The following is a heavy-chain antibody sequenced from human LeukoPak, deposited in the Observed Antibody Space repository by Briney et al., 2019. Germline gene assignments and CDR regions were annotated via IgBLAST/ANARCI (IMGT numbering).Heavy chain of an antibody. V-gene: IGHV4-34*01. J-gene: IGHJ4*02. CDR3: ARDGLKKKFDY. Sequence: SETLSLTCAVYGGSFSGYYWSWIRQPPGKGLEWIGEINHSGNTNYNPSLKSRVTISKDTSKNQFSLKLSSVTAADTAVYYCARDGLKKKFDYWGQGTLVTVSS. CDR1: GGSFSGYY. CDR2: INHSGNT.